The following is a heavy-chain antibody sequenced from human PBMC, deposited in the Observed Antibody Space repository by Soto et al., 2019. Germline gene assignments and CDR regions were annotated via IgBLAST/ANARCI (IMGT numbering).Heavy chain of an antibody. CDR3: ARDVFLTASLRSGDYYYGMDV. Sequence: GGSLRLSCAASGFTFSSYEMNWVRQAPGEGLEWVAYISGSGSTIYYADSVKGRFTISRDNAKNSVYLQMNSLRVEDTAVYYCARDVFLTASLRSGDYYYGMDVWGQGTTVTVSS. CDR2: ISGSGSTI. D-gene: IGHD3-3*01. CDR1: GFTFSSYE. V-gene: IGHV3-48*03. J-gene: IGHJ6*02.